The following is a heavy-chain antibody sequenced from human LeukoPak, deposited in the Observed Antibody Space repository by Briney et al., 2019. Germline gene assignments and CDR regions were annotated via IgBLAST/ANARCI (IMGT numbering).Heavy chain of an antibody. J-gene: IGHJ5*02. CDR3: ASRPINNNWFDP. CDR1: GGSFSGYY. Sequence: PSETLSLTCAVYGGSFSGYYWSWIRQPPGKGLEWIGEINHSGSTNYNPSLKSRVPISVDTSKNHFSLQHSSVTAADPAVYYCASRPINNNWFDPWGQGTLVTVSS. D-gene: IGHD5-24*01. V-gene: IGHV4-34*01. CDR2: INHSGST.